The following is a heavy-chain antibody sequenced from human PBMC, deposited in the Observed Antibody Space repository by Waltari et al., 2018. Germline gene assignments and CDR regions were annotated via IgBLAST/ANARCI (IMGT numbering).Heavy chain of an antibody. J-gene: IGHJ6*02. CDR2: IIPIFGTA. CDR3: ARGGVDYANPYYYGMDV. CDR1: RGTFSSYA. Sequence: QVQLVQSGAEVKKPGSSVKVSCKASRGTFSSYAISWVRQAPGQGLEWRGGIIPIFGTANYAQKFQGRVTITADESTSTAYMELSSLRSEDTAVYYCARGGVDYANPYYYGMDVWGQGTTVTVSS. D-gene: IGHD4-17*01. V-gene: IGHV1-69*13.